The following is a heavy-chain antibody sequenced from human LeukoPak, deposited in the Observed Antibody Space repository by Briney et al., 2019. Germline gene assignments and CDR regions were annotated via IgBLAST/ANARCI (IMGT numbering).Heavy chain of an antibody. V-gene: IGHV4-39*01. CDR1: GGSISSSNYY. CDR3: ASLGGYCSSTSCYRGDYFDY. CDR2: IYYSGST. D-gene: IGHD2-2*01. J-gene: IGHJ4*02. Sequence: SETLSLTCTVSGGSISSSNYYWGWIRQPPGKGLEWIGSIYYSGSTYYNPSLKSRVTISVDTSKNQFSLKLSSVTAADTAVYYCASLGGYCSSTSCYRGDYFDYWGQGTLVTVSS.